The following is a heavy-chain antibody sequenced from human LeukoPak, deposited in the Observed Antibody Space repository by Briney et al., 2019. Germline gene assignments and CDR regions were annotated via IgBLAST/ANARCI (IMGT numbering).Heavy chain of an antibody. Sequence: PGGPLRLSCAASGFTFSSYAMHWVRQAPGKGLEWVSVISGDATNKKYTDSVKGRFTISRDNSKNTLYLQMDSLRGEDTAVYYCAKKGGTSGSTDYFDYWGQGTLVTVSS. CDR3: AKKGGTSGSTDYFDY. V-gene: IGHV3-30-3*02. D-gene: IGHD5-12*01. J-gene: IGHJ4*02. CDR2: ISGDATNK. CDR1: GFTFSSYA.